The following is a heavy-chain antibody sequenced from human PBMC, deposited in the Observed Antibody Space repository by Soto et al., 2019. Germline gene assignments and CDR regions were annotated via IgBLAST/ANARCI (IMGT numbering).Heavy chain of an antibody. Sequence: ASVTVSCKASGYTFTGYYMHWVRQAPGQGLEWMGWINPNSGGTNYAQKFQGWVTMTRDTSISTAYMELSRLRSDDTAVYYCARVTGNYDPYYFDYWGQGTLVTVSS. CDR2: INPNSGGT. V-gene: IGHV1-2*04. D-gene: IGHD1-7*01. CDR3: ARVTGNYDPYYFDY. J-gene: IGHJ4*02. CDR1: GYTFTGYY.